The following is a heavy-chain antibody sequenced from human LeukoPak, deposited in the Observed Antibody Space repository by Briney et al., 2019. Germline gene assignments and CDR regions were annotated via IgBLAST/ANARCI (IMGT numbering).Heavy chain of an antibody. Sequence: SETLSLTCTVSGGSISSSPYYWGWIRLPPGMGLEWIGSIYYGGSTYYSPYLKSRVTISVDTSKNQFSLKLSSVTAADTAGYYCARLRGINAGGWFDWFDPWGQGILVTVSS. CDR3: ARLRGINAGGWFDWFDP. V-gene: IGHV4-39*01. D-gene: IGHD6-19*01. J-gene: IGHJ5*02. CDR1: GGSISSSPYY. CDR2: IYYGGST.